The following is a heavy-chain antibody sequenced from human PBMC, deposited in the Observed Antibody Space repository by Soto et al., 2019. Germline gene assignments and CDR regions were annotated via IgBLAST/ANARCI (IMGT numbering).Heavy chain of an antibody. CDR3: AAGGTRWLHSPFDY. Sequence: QVQLVQSGAEVKKPGASVKVSCKVSGHTLTELSMHWVRLAPGKGLEWMGGFDPEDGETISAQQFQGRVTMTEDTSTDSTYLELSSMRYEDTAVYYCAAGGTRWLHSPFDYWGQGTLVTISS. CDR2: FDPEDGET. D-gene: IGHD1-1*01. V-gene: IGHV1-24*01. CDR1: GHTLTELS. J-gene: IGHJ4*02.